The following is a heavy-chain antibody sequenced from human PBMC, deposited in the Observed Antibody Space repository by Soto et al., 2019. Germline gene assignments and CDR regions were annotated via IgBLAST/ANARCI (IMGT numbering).Heavy chain of an antibody. V-gene: IGHV4-4*02. CDR2: IYHSGST. CDR1: GGSISSSYW. J-gene: IGHJ6*02. Sequence: QVQLQESGPGLVKPSGTLSLTCAVSGGSISSSYWWSWVRQPPGKGLEWIGEIYHSGSTNYNPSLKIRVTISVDKSKTQFSLKLSSVTAADTAVYYCARVSGSYYYGMDVWGQGTTVTVSS. CDR3: ARVSGSYYYGMDV. D-gene: IGHD1-26*01.